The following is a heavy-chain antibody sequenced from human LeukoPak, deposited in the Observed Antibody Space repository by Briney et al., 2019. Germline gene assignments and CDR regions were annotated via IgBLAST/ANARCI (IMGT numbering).Heavy chain of an antibody. J-gene: IGHJ3*01. Sequence: GGSLRLSCVASTFAFNNYEMNWVRQSPGKGLEWISYISTAGSTIYYADSVKGRFTIFRDNAEKSLFLQINSLGVEDTAFYYCARVSLFVFNAFVVWAKGHWSPSLQ. CDR1: TFAFNNYE. D-gene: IGHD3-3*01. V-gene: IGHV3-48*03. CDR3: ARVSLFVFNAFVV. CDR2: ISTAGSTI.